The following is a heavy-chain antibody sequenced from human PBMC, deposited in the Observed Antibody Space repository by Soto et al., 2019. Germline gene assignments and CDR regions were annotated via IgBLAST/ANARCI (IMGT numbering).Heavy chain of an antibody. CDR1: GDSIISGDYY. CDR3: ARVPAP. V-gene: IGHV4-30-4*02. CDR2: IYYSGDT. Sequence: PSDTLSLTCTVSGDSIISGDYYWSWIRHTPGKGLEWIGYIYYSGDTNYNPSLKSRVTMSVDTSRSQFSLKLTSVTAADTAVYYCARVPAPWGQGTLVTVSS. J-gene: IGHJ5*02.